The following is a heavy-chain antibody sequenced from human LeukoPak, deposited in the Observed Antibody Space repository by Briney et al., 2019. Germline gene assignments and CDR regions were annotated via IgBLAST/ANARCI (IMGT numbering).Heavy chain of an antibody. D-gene: IGHD6-13*01. CDR1: GITLSNYG. V-gene: IGHV3-23*01. CDR3: ASRPSYSSSWYALDS. Sequence: GGSLRLSCAVSGITLSNYGMSWVRQAPGKGLEWVAGVSDSGCSTNYADSVKGRFTISRDNAKNTLYLKMNSLRAGDADVYLCASRPSYSSSWYALDSWGQGTLVTVSS. CDR2: VSDSGCST. J-gene: IGHJ4*02.